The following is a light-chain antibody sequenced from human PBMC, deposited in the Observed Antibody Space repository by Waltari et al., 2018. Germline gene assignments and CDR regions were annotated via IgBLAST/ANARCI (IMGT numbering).Light chain of an antibody. Sequence: QVVLTQSPSASASLGAAVKLTCTLSSGHSSYAMAWHQQQPDKGPRYVMKVNSNGSHNKGDGIPERFSGSSSGAERYLTISGLQSEDEADYYCQTWGTGPRVFGGGTKLTVL. J-gene: IGLJ2*01. CDR3: QTWGTGPRV. V-gene: IGLV4-69*01. CDR2: VNSNGSH. CDR1: SGHSSYA.